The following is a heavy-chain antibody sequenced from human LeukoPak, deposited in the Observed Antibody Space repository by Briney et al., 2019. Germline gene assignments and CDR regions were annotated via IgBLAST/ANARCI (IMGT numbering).Heavy chain of an antibody. CDR1: GGTFSSYA. CDR3: ARTSVPAEISDYGMDV. D-gene: IGHD2-2*01. J-gene: IGHJ6*02. Sequence: GASVKVSCKASGGTFSSYAISWVRQAPGQGLEWMGGIIPIFGTANYAQKFQGRVTITADESTSTAYMELSSLRSEDTAVYYCARTSVPAEISDYGMDVWGQGTTVTVSS. CDR2: IIPIFGTA. V-gene: IGHV1-69*13.